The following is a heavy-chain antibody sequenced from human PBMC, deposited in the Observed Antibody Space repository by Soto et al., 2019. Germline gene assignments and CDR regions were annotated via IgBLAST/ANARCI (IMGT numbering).Heavy chain of an antibody. V-gene: IGHV2-5*02. CDR2: IYWDDDK. D-gene: IGHD3-22*01. CDR1: GFSLSTSGVG. Sequence: ITLKESGPTLVKPTQTLTLTCTFSGFSLSTSGVGVGWIRQRPGKALEWLALIYWDDDKRYSPSLKSRRTITKDPSKNQVVLTMTNMDPVDTATYYCAHSSHPLLRNWFDPWGQGKLGTVSS. CDR3: AHSSHPLLRNWFDP. J-gene: IGHJ5*02.